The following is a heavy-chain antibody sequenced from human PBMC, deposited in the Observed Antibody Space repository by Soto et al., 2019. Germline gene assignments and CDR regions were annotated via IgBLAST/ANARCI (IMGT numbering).Heavy chain of an antibody. CDR3: AKHKKRGGSSGLRFDY. Sequence: GGSLRLSCAASGFTFSSYAMSWVRQAPGKGLEWVSAISGSGGSTYYADSVKGRFTISRDNSKNTLYLQMNSLRAEDTAVYYCAKHKKRGGSSGLRFDYWGQGTLVTVSS. D-gene: IGHD3-22*01. CDR2: ISGSGGST. V-gene: IGHV3-23*01. CDR1: GFTFSSYA. J-gene: IGHJ4*02.